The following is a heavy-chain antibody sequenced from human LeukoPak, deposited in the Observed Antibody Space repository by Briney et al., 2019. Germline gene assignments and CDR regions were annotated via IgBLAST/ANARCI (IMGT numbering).Heavy chain of an antibody. Sequence: ASVKVSCKASGYTFTSYDTNWVRQATGQGLEWMGWMNPISGYTGNAQKFQGRVTMTRDTSISTAYMELSSLTSEDTAVYYCARGNRLYTSSWSSLAFDIWGQGTMVTVSS. CDR2: MNPISGYT. J-gene: IGHJ3*02. V-gene: IGHV1-8*01. CDR1: GYTFTSYD. CDR3: ARGNRLYTSSWSSLAFDI. D-gene: IGHD6-13*01.